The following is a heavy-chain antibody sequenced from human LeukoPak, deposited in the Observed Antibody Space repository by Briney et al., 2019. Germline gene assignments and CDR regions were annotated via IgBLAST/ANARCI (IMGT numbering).Heavy chain of an antibody. CDR1: GYTFTSYY. D-gene: IGHD5-18*01. CDR3: ARDRVDTAMGPTIDY. Sequence: ASVKVSCKASGYTFTSYYMHWVRQGPGQGLEWMGWISAYNGNTNYAQNVQGRVTMTTDTSTNTAYMELRSLKSDDTAVYYCARDRVDTAMGPTIDYWGRGTLVTVSS. V-gene: IGHV1-18*04. J-gene: IGHJ4*02. CDR2: ISAYNGNT.